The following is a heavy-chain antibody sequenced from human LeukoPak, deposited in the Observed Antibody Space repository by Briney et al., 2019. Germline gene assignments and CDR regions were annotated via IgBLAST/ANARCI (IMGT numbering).Heavy chain of an antibody. V-gene: IGHV4-59*01. CDR1: GGSISSYY. CDR2: IYYSGDT. Sequence: SETLSLTCTVSGGSISSYYWSWIRQPPGKGLEWIGYIYYSGDTNYNPSLKSRVTISVDTSKNQFSLKLSSVTAADTAVYYCARLWSEGNWENWFDPWGQGTLVTVSS. D-gene: IGHD3-3*01. CDR3: ARLWSEGNWENWFDP. J-gene: IGHJ5*02.